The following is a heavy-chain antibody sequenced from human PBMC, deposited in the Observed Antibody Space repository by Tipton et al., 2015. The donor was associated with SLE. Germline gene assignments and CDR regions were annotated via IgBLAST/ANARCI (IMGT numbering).Heavy chain of an antibody. D-gene: IGHD6-13*01. CDR3: ARLQRAAGRAAFDP. J-gene: IGHJ5*02. CDR1: GGSISSSSSYY. Sequence: TLSLTCAVYGGSISSSSSYYWAWIRQPPGKGLEWIGEINHSGSTNYKSSLKSRVTISVDTSKNQFSLKLRSVAAADTAVYYCARLQRAAGRAAFDPWGPGTLVSFSS. CDR2: INHSGST. V-gene: IGHV4-34*01.